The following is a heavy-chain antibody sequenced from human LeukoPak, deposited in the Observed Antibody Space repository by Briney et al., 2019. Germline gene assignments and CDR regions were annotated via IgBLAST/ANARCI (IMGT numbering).Heavy chain of an antibody. V-gene: IGHV3-7*01. CDR1: GFTFSSYW. J-gene: IGHJ4*02. Sequence: PGGSLRLSCVASGFTFSSYWMGWVRQAPGKGLEWVANIKPDESEKYYVDSVKGRFTISRDNAKNSVYLQMISLRAEDTAVYYCVRVANGATFDYWGRGTLVTVSS. CDR3: VRVANGATFDY. D-gene: IGHD5-12*01. CDR2: IKPDESEK.